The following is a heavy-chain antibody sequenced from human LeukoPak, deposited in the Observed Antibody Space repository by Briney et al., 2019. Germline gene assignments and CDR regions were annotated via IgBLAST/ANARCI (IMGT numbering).Heavy chain of an antibody. Sequence: PSETLSLTCTVSGGSISSYYWSWIRQPPGKGLEWIGYISYTGSTNYNPSLKSRVTISVDTSKNQFSLNLSSVTAADTAMYYCARSYDHVWGSYRAFDYWGQGTLVTVSS. CDR2: ISYTGST. D-gene: IGHD3-16*02. CDR1: GGSISSYY. CDR3: ARSYDHVWGSYRAFDY. J-gene: IGHJ4*02. V-gene: IGHV4-59*01.